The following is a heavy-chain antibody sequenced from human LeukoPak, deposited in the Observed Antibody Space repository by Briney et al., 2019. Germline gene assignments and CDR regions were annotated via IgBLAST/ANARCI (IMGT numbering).Heavy chain of an antibody. CDR2: ISAYNGNT. CDR3: ARDFVVPAAMGYYGMDV. J-gene: IGHJ6*02. V-gene: IGHV1-18*01. D-gene: IGHD2-2*01. CDR1: GYTFTSYG. Sequence: GASVKVSCKASGYTFTSYGISGVRQAPGQGLEWMGWISAYNGNTNYAQKLQGRVTMTTDTSTSTAYMELRSLRSDDTAVYYCARDFVVPAAMGYYGMDVWGQGPTVTVSS.